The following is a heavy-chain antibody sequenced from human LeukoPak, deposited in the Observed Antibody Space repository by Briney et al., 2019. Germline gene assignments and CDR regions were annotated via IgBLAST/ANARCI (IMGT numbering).Heavy chain of an antibody. CDR1: GFSVSTSY. D-gene: IGHD6-19*01. V-gene: IGHV3-53*01. CDR2: LSNDGTT. CDR3: ARDNTISGWYELGY. Sequence: PGGSLRLSCAGSGFSVSTSYMSWVRQAPGLGLEGVSVLSNDGTTYSADSVKGRFSISRDNSKNTVFLQMNSLRAEDTAVYYCARDNTISGWYELGYWGQGTLVTVSS. J-gene: IGHJ4*02.